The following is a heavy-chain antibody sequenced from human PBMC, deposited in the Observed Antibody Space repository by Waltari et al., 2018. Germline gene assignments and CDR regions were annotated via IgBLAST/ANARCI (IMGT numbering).Heavy chain of an antibody. J-gene: IGHJ4*02. V-gene: IGHV3-21*01. CDR2: ISSSSSYI. CDR1: GFTFSSYS. Sequence: EVQLVESGGGLVKPGGSLRLSCAASGFTFSSYSMNWVRQAPGKGLEWVSSISSSSSYIYYADSVKGRFTSSRDNAKNSLYLQMNSLRAEDTAVYYCAKDRSKSGGSWGGYWGQGTLVTVSS. D-gene: IGHD2-15*01. CDR3: AKDRSKSGGSWGGY.